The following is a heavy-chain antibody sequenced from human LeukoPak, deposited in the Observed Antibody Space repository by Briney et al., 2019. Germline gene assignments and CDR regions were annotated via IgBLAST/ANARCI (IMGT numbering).Heavy chain of an antibody. CDR2: MNPNSGVT. CDR3: TRGAGTSWFAY. V-gene: IGHV1-2*02. J-gene: IGHJ4*02. Sequence: PKASVKVSCKPSGYTFTVNYLHWVRQAPGQGLEWVGWMNPNSGVTGYAQNFQGRVTMTRDTSISTAYMELSSLTSDDTAVYYCTRGAGTSWFAYWGQGSLVTVSS. CDR1: GYTFTVNY. D-gene: IGHD2-2*01.